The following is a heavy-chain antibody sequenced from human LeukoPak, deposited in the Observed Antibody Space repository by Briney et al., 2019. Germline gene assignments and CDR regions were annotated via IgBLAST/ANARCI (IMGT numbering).Heavy chain of an antibody. CDR1: GFTFSSYS. CDR2: ISSSSSYI. CDR3: ARLGNYDSSGYPYYYYYYMDV. V-gene: IGHV3-21*01. Sequence: GGSLRLSCAASGFTFSSYSMNWVRQAPGKGLEWVSSISSSSSYIYYADSVKGRFTISRDNAKNSLYLQMNSLRAEDTAVYYCARLGNYDSSGYPYYYYYYMDVWGKGTTVTVSS. J-gene: IGHJ6*03. D-gene: IGHD3-22*01.